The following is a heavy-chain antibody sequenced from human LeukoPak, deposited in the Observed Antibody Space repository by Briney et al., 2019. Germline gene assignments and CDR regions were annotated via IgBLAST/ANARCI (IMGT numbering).Heavy chain of an antibody. CDR1: GFTFSNAC. D-gene: IGHD5-18*01. Sequence: GGSLRLSCAASGFTFSNACMTWVRQAPGKGLQLVGHIKSKTDSGTTDYAAPVKGRFTISRDDSKNTLYLQMNSLKTEDTAVYYCTTGTWIQLWLADYWGQGTLVTVSS. CDR2: IKSKTDSGTT. CDR3: TTGTWIQLWLADY. J-gene: IGHJ4*02. V-gene: IGHV3-15*01.